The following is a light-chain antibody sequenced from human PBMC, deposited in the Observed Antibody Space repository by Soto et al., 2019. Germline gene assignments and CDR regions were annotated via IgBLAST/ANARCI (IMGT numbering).Light chain of an antibody. V-gene: IGKV3-20*01. CDR1: QTVIRKY. CDR2: GAS. J-gene: IGKJ5*01. Sequence: EIVLTQSPDTLSWSRRETATVSCGASQTVIRKYLAWHQQKHGQPPRLLVYGASSRATGIPDRFSGSGSGTDCTITISRLETEDFAVYYCQQPGTSPITFGQGTRLETK. CDR3: QQPGTSPIT.